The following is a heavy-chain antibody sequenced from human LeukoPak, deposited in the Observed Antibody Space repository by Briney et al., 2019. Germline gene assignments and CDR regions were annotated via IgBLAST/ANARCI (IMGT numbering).Heavy chain of an antibody. CDR2: INPNRGGT. V-gene: IGHV1-2*02. CDR3: ARVIDYGDPRRALYYYYYYMDV. Sequence: ASVKVSCKASGYIFTDYYMHWVRQAPGQGLEWIGWINPNRGGTKYAQKFQGRVTMTRDTSISTAYMELSRLRSDDTAVYYCARVIDYGDPRRALYYYYYYMDVWGKGTTVAVSS. CDR1: GYIFTDYY. J-gene: IGHJ6*03. D-gene: IGHD4-17*01.